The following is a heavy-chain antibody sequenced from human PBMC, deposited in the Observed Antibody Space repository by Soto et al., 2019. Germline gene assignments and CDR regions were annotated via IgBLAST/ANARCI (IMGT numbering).Heavy chain of an antibody. J-gene: IGHJ6*02. CDR3: ARGHSGYAPRHYYYYGMDV. D-gene: IGHD5-12*01. Sequence: PGESLKISCKGSGYSFTSYWIGWVRQMPGKGLEWMGIIYPGDSDTRYSPSFQGQVTISADKSISTAYLQWSSLKASDTAMYYCARGHSGYAPRHYYYYGMDVWGQGTTVTVSS. V-gene: IGHV5-51*01. CDR2: IYPGDSDT. CDR1: GYSFTSYW.